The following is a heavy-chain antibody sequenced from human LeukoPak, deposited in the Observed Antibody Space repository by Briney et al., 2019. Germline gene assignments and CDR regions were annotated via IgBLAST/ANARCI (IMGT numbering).Heavy chain of an antibody. CDR3: ARDGRTLGGSYYYYGMDV. V-gene: IGHV3-11*01. Sequence: PGGSLRLSCAASGFTFSDYYMSWIRQAPGKGLESVSYSSSSGSTIYYADSVKGRFTISRDNAKNSLYLQMNSLRAEDTAVYYCARDGRTLGGSYYYYGMDVWGQGTTVTVSS. J-gene: IGHJ6*02. CDR2: SSSSGSTI. D-gene: IGHD2-15*01. CDR1: GFTFSDYY.